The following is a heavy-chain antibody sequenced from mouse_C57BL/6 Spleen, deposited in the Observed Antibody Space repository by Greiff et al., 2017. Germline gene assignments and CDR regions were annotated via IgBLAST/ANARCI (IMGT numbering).Heavy chain of an antibody. CDR3: ASQLYSPYYLDY. CDR1: GYTFTSYW. J-gene: IGHJ2*01. Sequence: QVQLQQPGAELVKPGASVKLSCKASGYTFTSYWMHWVKQRPGQGLEWIGMIHPNSGSTNYNEKFKSKATLTVDKSSSTAYMQLSSLTSEDSAVYYCASQLYSPYYLDYWGQGTTLTVSS. CDR2: IHPNSGST. D-gene: IGHD1-1*01. V-gene: IGHV1-64*01.